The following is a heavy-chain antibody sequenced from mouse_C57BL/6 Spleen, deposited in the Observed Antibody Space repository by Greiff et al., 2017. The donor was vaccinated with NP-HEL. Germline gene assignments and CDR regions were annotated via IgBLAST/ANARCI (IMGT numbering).Heavy chain of an antibody. D-gene: IGHD2-4*01. CDR3: ARIYYDTTSY. J-gene: IGHJ3*01. CDR2: ISSGGSYT. Sequence: EVKLVESGGDLVKPGGSLKLSCAASGFTFSSYGMSWVRQTPDKRLEWVATISSGGSYTYYPDSVKGRFTISRDNAKNTLYLQLSSLKSEDTAMYYCARIYYDTTSYWGQGTLVTVSA. CDR1: GFTFSSYG. V-gene: IGHV5-6*01.